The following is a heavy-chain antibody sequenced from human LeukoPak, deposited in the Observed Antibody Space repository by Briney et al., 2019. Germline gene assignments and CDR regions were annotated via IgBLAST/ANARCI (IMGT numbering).Heavy chain of an antibody. CDR2: ISSSSNYI. Sequence: PGGSLRLSCAASGFTFSSYSMNWVRQAPGKGLEWVSSISSSSNYIYYADSVKGRFTISRDNSKNTLHLQMNSLRAEDTAVYYCAKGGDLITYFDYWGQGTLVTVSS. V-gene: IGHV3-21*04. D-gene: IGHD3-16*01. CDR1: GFTFSSYS. J-gene: IGHJ4*02. CDR3: AKGGDLITYFDY.